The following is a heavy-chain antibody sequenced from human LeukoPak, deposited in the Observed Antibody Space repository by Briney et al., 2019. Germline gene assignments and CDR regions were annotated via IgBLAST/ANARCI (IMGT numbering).Heavy chain of an antibody. CDR1: GGTFSSYA. D-gene: IGHD3-3*01. J-gene: IGHJ5*02. CDR2: IIPIFGTA. Sequence: SVKVSCKASGGTFSSYAISRVRQAPGQGLEWMGGIIPIFGTANYAQKFQGRVTITTDESTSTAYMELSSLRSEDTAVYYCARGRFLEWLLLGWFDPWGQGTLVTVSS. V-gene: IGHV1-69*05. CDR3: ARGRFLEWLLLGWFDP.